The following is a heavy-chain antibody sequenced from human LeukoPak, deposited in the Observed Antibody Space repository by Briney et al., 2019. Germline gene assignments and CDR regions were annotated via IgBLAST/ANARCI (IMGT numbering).Heavy chain of an antibody. CDR1: GFTLSTYA. V-gene: IGHV3-23*01. D-gene: IGHD3-10*01. Sequence: GGSLRLSCAASGFTLSTYAMNWVRQAPGKGLEWVSTIAPNGATYYADSVKGRFTVSRDNSKNTLFLQMNSLRAEDTAVYYCAKYRIITRSPFDYWGQGTLVTVSS. J-gene: IGHJ4*02. CDR2: IAPNGAT. CDR3: AKYRIITRSPFDY.